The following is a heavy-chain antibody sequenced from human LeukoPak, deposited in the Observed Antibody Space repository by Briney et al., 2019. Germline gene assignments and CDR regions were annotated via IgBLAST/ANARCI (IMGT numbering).Heavy chain of an antibody. Sequence: PGGSLRLSCAASGFTFSSYSMNWVRQAPGKGLEWVSLISGNGGSTYYADSVKGRFTISRDNSKNSLYLQMNSLRTEDTALYYCAKDRYSSGWLYYFDYWGQGTPVTVSS. D-gene: IGHD6-19*01. CDR2: ISGNGGST. CDR1: GFTFSSYS. J-gene: IGHJ4*02. V-gene: IGHV3-43*02. CDR3: AKDRYSSGWLYYFDY.